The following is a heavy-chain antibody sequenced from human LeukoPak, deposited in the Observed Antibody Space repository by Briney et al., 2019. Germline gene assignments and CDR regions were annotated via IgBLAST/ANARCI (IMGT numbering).Heavy chain of an antibody. J-gene: IGHJ3*02. D-gene: IGHD3-16*01. V-gene: IGHV1-2*02. Sequence: ASVKVSCKASGYTFTCYCMHLVRQAPGQGLEMMGWINPNSGGTNYAQKFQGRVTMTRDTSISTAYMELSRLRSDDTAVYYCARDGGAPDAFDIWGQGTMVTVSS. CDR1: GYTFTCYC. CDR3: ARDGGAPDAFDI. CDR2: INPNSGGT.